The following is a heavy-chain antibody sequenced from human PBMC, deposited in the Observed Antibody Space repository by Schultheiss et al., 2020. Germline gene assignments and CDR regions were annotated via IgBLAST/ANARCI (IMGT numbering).Heavy chain of an antibody. J-gene: IGHJ5*02. D-gene: IGHD6-13*01. Sequence: AAVKVSCKASGYTFTSYGISWVRQAPGQGLEWMGWISAYNGNTNYAQKLQGRVTMTTDTSTSTAYMELRSLRSDDTAVYYCAMTASSSFCGWFDPWGQGTLVTVSS. V-gene: IGHV1-18*01. CDR2: ISAYNGNT. CDR3: AMTASSSFCGWFDP. CDR1: GYTFTSYG.